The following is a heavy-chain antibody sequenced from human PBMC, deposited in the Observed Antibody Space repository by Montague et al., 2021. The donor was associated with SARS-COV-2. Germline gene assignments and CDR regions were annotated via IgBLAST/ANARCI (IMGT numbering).Heavy chain of an antibody. CDR2: IYYGRST. D-gene: IGHD2-21*01. V-gene: IGHV4-39*01. CDR1: GGSISSSSYY. Sequence: SETQSLTCTVSGGSISSSSYYWGWIRQPPGKGLEWIGTIYYGRSTYYNPSLKSRVTISVDTSKNQFSLKLSSVTAADTAVYYCARQGGDIVVVIAIRGPYYFDYWGQGTLVTVSS. J-gene: IGHJ4*02. CDR3: ARQGGDIVVVIAIRGPYYFDY.